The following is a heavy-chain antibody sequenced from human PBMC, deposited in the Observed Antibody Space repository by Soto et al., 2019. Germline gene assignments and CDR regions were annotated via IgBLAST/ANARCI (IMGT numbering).Heavy chain of an antibody. CDR3: ASVFVEVSGWVTYYFYYGTDV. V-gene: IGHV3-33*01. J-gene: IGHJ6*02. CDR1: GFTFSSYG. D-gene: IGHD6-19*01. Sequence: GGSLRLSCAASGFTFSSYGMHWVRQAPGKGLEWVAVIWYDGSNKYYADSVKGRCTISRDNSKNTRYLQMNSLRAEDTAVYYFASVFVEVSGWVTYYFYYGTDVWGQGTTVTVSS. CDR2: IWYDGSNK.